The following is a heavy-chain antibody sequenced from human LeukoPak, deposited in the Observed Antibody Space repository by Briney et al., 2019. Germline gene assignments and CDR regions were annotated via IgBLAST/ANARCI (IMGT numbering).Heavy chain of an antibody. Sequence: GGSLRLSCVASGFTFSSYWMSWVRQAPGKGLEWVANIKQDGSEKYYVDSVKGRFTISRDNAKNSLYLQMNSLRAEDTAVYYCARDSGDGYNLQWFDPWGQGTLVTVSS. CDR3: ARDSGDGYNLQWFDP. J-gene: IGHJ5*02. CDR1: GFTFSSYW. V-gene: IGHV3-7*01. CDR2: IKQDGSEK. D-gene: IGHD5-24*01.